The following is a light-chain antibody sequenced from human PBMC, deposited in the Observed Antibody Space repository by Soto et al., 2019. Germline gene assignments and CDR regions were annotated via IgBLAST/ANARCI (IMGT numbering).Light chain of an antibody. CDR3: CSYAGSSTSV. V-gene: IGLV2-23*02. Sequence: QSVLTQPASVSGSPGQSITISCTGTSSDVGSYNLVPWYQQHPGKAPKLMIYEVSKRPSGVSNRFSGSKSGNTASLTISWLQAEDEADYYCCSYAGSSTSVFGTGTKVTVL. J-gene: IGLJ1*01. CDR2: EVS. CDR1: SSDVGSYNL.